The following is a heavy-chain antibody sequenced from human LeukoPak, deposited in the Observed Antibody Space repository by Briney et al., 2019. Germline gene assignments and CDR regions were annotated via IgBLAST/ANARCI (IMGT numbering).Heavy chain of an antibody. CDR3: AKDSTAYYYDSSGYNY. CDR2: ISGSGGST. CDR1: GFTFSTYA. V-gene: IGHV3-23*01. D-gene: IGHD3-22*01. J-gene: IGHJ4*02. Sequence: GGSLRLSCAASGFTFSTYAMSWVRQAPGKGLEWVSAISGSGGSTYYADSVKGRFTISRDNSKNTLYLQMNSLRAEDTAVYYCAKDSTAYYYDSSGYNYWGQGTLVTVSS.